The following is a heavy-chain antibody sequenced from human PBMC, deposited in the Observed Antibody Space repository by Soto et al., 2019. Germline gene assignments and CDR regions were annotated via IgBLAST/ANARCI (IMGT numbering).Heavy chain of an antibody. V-gene: IGHV3-30*18. CDR3: AKDPGYCSGGSCYLYDY. Sequence: QVQLVESGGGVVQPGRSLRLSCAASGFTFSSYGMHWVRQAPGKGLEWVAVISYDGSNKYYADSVKGRFTISRDNSKNTLYLQMNSLRAEDTAVYYCAKDPGYCSGGSCYLYDYWGQGTLGTVSS. D-gene: IGHD2-15*01. CDR1: GFTFSSYG. CDR2: ISYDGSNK. J-gene: IGHJ4*02.